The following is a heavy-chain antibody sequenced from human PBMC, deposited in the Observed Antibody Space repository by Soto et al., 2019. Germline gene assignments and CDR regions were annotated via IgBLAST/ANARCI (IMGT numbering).Heavy chain of an antibody. V-gene: IGHV4-38-2*02. D-gene: IGHD1-26*01. CDR3: ARESGRYGNFDY. J-gene: IGHJ4*02. Sequence: SETLSLTFAVSGYSISSGYYWCWIRQPPGKGLEWIGSIYHTGSTYYNPSLKSRVTISVDTSKKQFSLKLSSVTAADTAVYYCARESGRYGNFDYWGQGTLVTVSS. CDR1: GYSISSGYY. CDR2: IYHTGST.